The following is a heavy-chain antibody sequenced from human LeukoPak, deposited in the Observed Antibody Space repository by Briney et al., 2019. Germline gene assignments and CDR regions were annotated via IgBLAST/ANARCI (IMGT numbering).Heavy chain of an antibody. J-gene: IGHJ4*02. Sequence: ASETLSLTCTVSGGSISSYYWSWIRQPPGKGLEWIGYIYYSGSTNYNPSLKSRVTISVDTSKNQFSLKLSSVTAADTAVYYCASIPLGGYSPPSSWGQGTLVTVSS. V-gene: IGHV4-59*08. CDR1: GGSISSYY. CDR3: ASIPLGGYSPPSS. CDR2: IYYSGST. D-gene: IGHD4-11*01.